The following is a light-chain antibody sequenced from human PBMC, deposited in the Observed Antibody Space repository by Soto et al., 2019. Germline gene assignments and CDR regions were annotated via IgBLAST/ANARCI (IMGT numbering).Light chain of an antibody. J-gene: IGKJ2*01. Sequence: EIVLTQSPGTLSLSPGERATLSCRASQSVSSNLAWYQQKRGQAPRLLIYGASSRATGIPARLSGSGSGTEFTLTIGSLQSDEFAVYYCQQYNNWPRTFGQGTKVDIK. CDR2: GAS. CDR3: QQYNNWPRT. V-gene: IGKV3-15*01. CDR1: QSVSSN.